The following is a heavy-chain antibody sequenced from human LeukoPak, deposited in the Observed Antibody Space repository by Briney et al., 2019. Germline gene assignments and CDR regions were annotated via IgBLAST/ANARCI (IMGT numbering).Heavy chain of an antibody. J-gene: IGHJ4*02. CDR2: IYYSGTT. D-gene: IGHD6-6*01. CDR3: ARHSSAARPNFDY. CDR1: GGSISGSNYY. V-gene: IGHV4-39*01. Sequence: SETLFLTCTVSGGSISGSNYYWGWIRQPPGKGLEWIGSIYYSGTTYYNPSLKSRVTISVDTSKNQFSLEVTSMTAADTAVYYCARHSSAARPNFDYWGQGTLVTVSS.